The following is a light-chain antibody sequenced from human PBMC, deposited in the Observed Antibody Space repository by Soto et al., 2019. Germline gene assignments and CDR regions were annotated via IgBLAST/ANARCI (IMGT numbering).Light chain of an antibody. J-gene: IGKJ4*01. CDR3: QQYENYPFT. Sequence: DIQMTQSPSTLSASVGDRVTITCRASQSIRSWLAWYQQKPGKAPKALIYKASSLESGVPSRFSGSGSGTEFTLTISGLQPDDFATYYCQQYENYPFTFGGGTKVEIK. CDR2: KAS. CDR1: QSIRSW. V-gene: IGKV1-5*03.